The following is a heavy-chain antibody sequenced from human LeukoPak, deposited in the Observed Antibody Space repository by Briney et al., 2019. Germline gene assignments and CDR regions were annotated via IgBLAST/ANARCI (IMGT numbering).Heavy chain of an antibody. J-gene: IGHJ5*02. Sequence: ASVKVSCKASGYTFTGYYMHWVRQAPGQGLEWMGWINPNSGGTNYAQKFQGRVTMTRDTSVSTAYMELSRLRSDDTAVYYCARDIVMVTYWFDPWGQGTLVTVSS. CDR1: GYTFTGYY. V-gene: IGHV1-2*02. D-gene: IGHD5-18*01. CDR2: INPNSGGT. CDR3: ARDIVMVTYWFDP.